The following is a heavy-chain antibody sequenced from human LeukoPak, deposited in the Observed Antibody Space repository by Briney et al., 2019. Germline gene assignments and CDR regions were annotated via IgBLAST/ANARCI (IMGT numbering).Heavy chain of an antibody. CDR2: IYYSGST. V-gene: IGHV4-39*01. CDR1: GGSISSSSYY. D-gene: IGHD5-24*01. Sequence: SETLSLTCTVSGGSISSSSYYWGWIRQPPGKGLEWIGSIYYSGSTYYNPSLKSRVTISVDTSKNQFSLKLSSVTAADTAVYYCARVDGCNRDDYWYFDLWGRGTLVTVSS. J-gene: IGHJ2*01. CDR3: ARVDGCNRDDYWYFDL.